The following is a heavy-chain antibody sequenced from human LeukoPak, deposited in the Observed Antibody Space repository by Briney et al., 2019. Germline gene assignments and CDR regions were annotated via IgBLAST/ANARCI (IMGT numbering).Heavy chain of an antibody. CDR2: ISGSGGST. V-gene: IGHV3-23*01. CDR3: AKDWDSGSNPLY. Sequence: PGGSLRLSCAASGFTFSSYAMSWVRQAPGKGLEWVSAISGSGGSTYYADSAKGRFTISRDNSKNTLYLQMNSLRAEDTAVYYCAKDWDSGSNPLYWGQGTLVTVSS. CDR1: GFTFSSYA. J-gene: IGHJ4*02. D-gene: IGHD1-26*01.